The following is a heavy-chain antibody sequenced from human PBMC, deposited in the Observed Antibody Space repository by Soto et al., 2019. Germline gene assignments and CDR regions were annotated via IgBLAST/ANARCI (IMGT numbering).Heavy chain of an antibody. Sequence: GGSLRLSCAASGFTFSGSAMHWVRQASGKGLEWVGRIRSKANSYATAYAASVKGRFTISRDDSKNTAYLQMNSLKTEDTAVYYCTSSTRDYDYVWGSYRPLIDYWGQGTLVTVSS. CDR1: GFTFSGSA. V-gene: IGHV3-73*01. J-gene: IGHJ4*02. D-gene: IGHD3-16*02. CDR3: TSSTRDYDYVWGSYRPLIDY. CDR2: IRSKANSYAT.